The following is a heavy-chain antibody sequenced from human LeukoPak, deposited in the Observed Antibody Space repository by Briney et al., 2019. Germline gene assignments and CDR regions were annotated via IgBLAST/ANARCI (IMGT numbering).Heavy chain of an antibody. D-gene: IGHD5-18*01. CDR3: ARGGYSYGSQFDY. V-gene: IGHV3-13*01. J-gene: IGHJ4*02. CDR1: GFTFSSYD. Sequence: GGSLRLSCAASGFTFSSYDMHWVRQATGKGLEWVSAIGTAGDTYYPGSVKGRFTISRENAKNSLYLQMNSLRAGDTAVYYCARGGYSYGSQFDYWGQGTLVTVSS. CDR2: IGTAGDT.